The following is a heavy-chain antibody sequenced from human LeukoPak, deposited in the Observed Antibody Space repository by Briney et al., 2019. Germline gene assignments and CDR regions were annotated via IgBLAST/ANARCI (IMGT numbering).Heavy chain of an antibody. Sequence: SETLSLTCTVSGDSISSGDYYWSWIRQPPGKGLEWIGYIYYSGNTYYNPSLKGRVTISVDTSKNQFSLRLSSVTAADTAVYYCARAADSSGYYVYYFDYWGQGTLVTVSS. V-gene: IGHV4-30-4*08. CDR1: GDSISSGDYY. CDR3: ARAADSSGYYVYYFDY. CDR2: IYYSGNT. D-gene: IGHD3-22*01. J-gene: IGHJ4*02.